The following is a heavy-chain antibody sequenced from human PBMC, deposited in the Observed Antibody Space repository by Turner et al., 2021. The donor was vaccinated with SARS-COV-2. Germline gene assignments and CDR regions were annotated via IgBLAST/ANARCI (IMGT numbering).Heavy chain of an antibody. V-gene: IGHV4-31*03. CDR1: GDSISSGGYY. CDR2: VYYSGST. Sequence: QVQLQESGPGLVKPSQTLSLTCTVPGDSISSGGYYWSWIRQRPGRGLEWIGNVYYSGSTYYNPSLKSRVTTSVDTSKNQFSLKLSSVTAADTAVYSCARGISSSSRYFNWFDPWGQGTLVTVSS. D-gene: IGHD6-13*01. J-gene: IGHJ5*02. CDR3: ARGISSSSRYFNWFDP.